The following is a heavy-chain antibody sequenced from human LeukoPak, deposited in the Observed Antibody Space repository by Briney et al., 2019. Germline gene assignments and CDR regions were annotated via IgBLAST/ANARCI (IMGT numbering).Heavy chain of an antibody. Sequence: GASVTVSCKASGGTFSSYAISWVRQAPGQGLEWMGGIIPIFGTANYAQKFQGRVTITRDTSASTAYMELSSLRSEDTAVYYCAREYDYVWGSYRYLAFDIWGQGTMVTVSS. CDR2: IIPIFGTA. CDR1: GGTFSSYA. V-gene: IGHV1-69*05. CDR3: AREYDYVWGSYRYLAFDI. J-gene: IGHJ3*02. D-gene: IGHD3-16*02.